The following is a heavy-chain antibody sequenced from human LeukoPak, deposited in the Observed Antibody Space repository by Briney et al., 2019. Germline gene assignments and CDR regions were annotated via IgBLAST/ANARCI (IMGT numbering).Heavy chain of an antibody. Sequence: GGSLRLSCAASGFKFYAFWMSWVRQTPGKGLEWVGLIKSKTDGGTTDYSAPVKGRFTISRDDSQNPLFLQMDRLTTQATPTYYVPIGSDCGGPTCYTAYSYYYYMDVGGRGTT. CDR3: PIGSDCGGPTCYTAYSYYYYMDV. CDR1: GFKFYAFW. CDR2: IKSKTDGGTT. V-gene: IGHV3-15*01. D-gene: IGHD2-2*02. J-gene: IGHJ6*03.